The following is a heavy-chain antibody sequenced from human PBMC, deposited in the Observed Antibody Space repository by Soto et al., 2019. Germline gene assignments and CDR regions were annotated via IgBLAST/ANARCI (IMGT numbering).Heavy chain of an antibody. D-gene: IGHD2-8*01. CDR3: ARQGYCSNGVCYNNPFDI. CDR1: KYSFTSYW. V-gene: IGHV5-51*01. J-gene: IGHJ3*02. Sequence: EVQLVQSGAEVKEPGESLKISCKGSKYSFTSYWIGWVRQMPGKGLEWMGIIYPGDSDTRYSPSFQGQVTISADKSISTAYLQWSSLKASDTAMYYCARQGYCSNGVCYNNPFDIWGQGTMVTVSS. CDR2: IYPGDSDT.